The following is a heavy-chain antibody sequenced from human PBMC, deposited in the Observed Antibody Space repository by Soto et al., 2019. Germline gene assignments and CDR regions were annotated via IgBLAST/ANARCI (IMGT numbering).Heavy chain of an antibody. V-gene: IGHV4-30-4*01. D-gene: IGHD1-26*01. CDR3: ASDASGSYESWFDP. CDR1: GGSIGSGDHY. Sequence: QVQLQESGPGLVKPSQTLSVTCTVSGGSIGSGDHYWSWIRQPPGKGLEWIGFIYYSGSTHYNPSLKSRVTISVDTSKNQFSLRLSSVSAADTAVYYCASDASGSYESWFDPWGQGTLVTVSS. J-gene: IGHJ5*02. CDR2: IYYSGST.